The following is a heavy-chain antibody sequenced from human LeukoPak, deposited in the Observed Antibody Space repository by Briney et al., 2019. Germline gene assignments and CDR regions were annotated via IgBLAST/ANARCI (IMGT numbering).Heavy chain of an antibody. Sequence: GGSLRLSCAASGFTFSSYAMSWVRQAPGKGLEWVSAISGSGGSTYYADSVKGRLTIPRDNSKNTLYLQMNSLRAEDTAVYYCARDVGRWVTYDSSGYYFDHFDYWGQGTLVTVSS. J-gene: IGHJ4*02. CDR1: GFTFSSYA. D-gene: IGHD3-22*01. V-gene: IGHV3-23*01. CDR2: ISGSGGST. CDR3: ARDVGRWVTYDSSGYYFDHFDY.